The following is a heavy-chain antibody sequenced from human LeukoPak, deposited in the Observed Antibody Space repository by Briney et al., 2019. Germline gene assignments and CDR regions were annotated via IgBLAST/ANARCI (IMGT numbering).Heavy chain of an antibody. CDR1: GFTYDDYA. CDR2: ISWNSGST. Sequence: GRSLRLSCAASGFTYDDYAMHWVRQGPGKGLEWVSGISWNSGSTGYADSVKGRFTISRDNAKNSLYLQMNSLRAEDTALYYCAKGRDKYQLLSKNWFDPWGQGTLVTVSS. V-gene: IGHV3-9*01. J-gene: IGHJ5*02. CDR3: AKGRDKYQLLSKNWFDP. D-gene: IGHD2-2*01.